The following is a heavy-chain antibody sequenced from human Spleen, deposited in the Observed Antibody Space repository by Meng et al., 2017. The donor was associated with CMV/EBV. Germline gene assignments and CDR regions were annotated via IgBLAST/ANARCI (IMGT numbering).Heavy chain of an antibody. Sequence: SGYTFTSNYVHWVRQAPGQGLEWMGIIKYSGGSTTYAQKFRGRVSMTSDTTTGTLYMELSGLRSEDTAVYYCARAAPHSSSWYTYLDYWGQGTLVTVSS. D-gene: IGHD6-13*01. V-gene: IGHV1-46*01. CDR3: ARAAPHSSSWYTYLDY. J-gene: IGHJ4*02. CDR2: IKYSGGST. CDR1: GYTFTSNY.